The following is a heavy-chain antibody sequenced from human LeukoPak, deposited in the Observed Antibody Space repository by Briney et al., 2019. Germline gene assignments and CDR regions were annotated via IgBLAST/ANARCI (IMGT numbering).Heavy chain of an antibody. Sequence: SEKVSCKASGGTFSSYAISWVRQAPGQGLEWMGRIIPILGIANYAQKFQGRVTITADKSTSTAYMELSSLRSEDTAVYYCARDFRGVSSGYYDYYYGMDVWGQGTTVTVSS. D-gene: IGHD3-22*01. CDR1: GGTFSSYA. CDR3: ARDFRGVSSGYYDYYYGMDV. V-gene: IGHV1-69*04. J-gene: IGHJ6*02. CDR2: IIPILGIA.